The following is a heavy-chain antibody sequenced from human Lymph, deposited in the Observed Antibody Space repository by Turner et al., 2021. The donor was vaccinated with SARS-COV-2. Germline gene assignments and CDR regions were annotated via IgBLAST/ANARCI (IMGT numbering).Heavy chain of an antibody. D-gene: IGHD5-12*01. J-gene: IGHJ4*02. Sequence: QVQLQESGPGLVKPSQTLSLTCTVSGGSSSSGGYYWSWIRQQPGKGLEWIGYIYYSGSNYYNPSLKSRVTRSEDTSKNQFSLKLSSVTAADTAVYYCARWTGWPAYWGQGTLVTVSS. CDR1: GGSSSSGGYY. CDR2: IYYSGSN. V-gene: IGHV4-31*03. CDR3: ARWTGWPAY.